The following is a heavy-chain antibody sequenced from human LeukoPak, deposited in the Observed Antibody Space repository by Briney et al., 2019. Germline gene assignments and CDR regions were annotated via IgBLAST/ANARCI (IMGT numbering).Heavy chain of an antibody. CDR1: GGTFSSYA. V-gene: IGHV1-69*13. Sequence: SVKVSCKASGGTFSSYAMSWVRQAPGQGLEWMGGIIPIFGTANYAQKFQGRVTITADESTSTAYMELSSLRSEDTAVYYCARAKDIVVVPAAISAFDIWGQGTMVTVSS. CDR3: ARAKDIVVVPAAISAFDI. J-gene: IGHJ3*02. CDR2: IIPIFGTA. D-gene: IGHD2-2*02.